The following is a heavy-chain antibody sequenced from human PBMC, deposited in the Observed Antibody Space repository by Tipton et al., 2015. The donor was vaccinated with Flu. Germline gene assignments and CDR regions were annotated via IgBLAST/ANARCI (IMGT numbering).Heavy chain of an antibody. CDR1: GGSFSTHY. D-gene: IGHD2-15*01. Sequence: TLSLTCDVYGGSFSTHYWSWIRQAPGKGLEWIGYIYYSGSTNYNPSLKSRVTISVDTSKNQFSLNLTSVTAADTAVFYCARHMSGGTRRAYDFWGQGTLVTVSS. CDR2: IYYSGST. V-gene: IGHV4-59*08. J-gene: IGHJ4*02. CDR3: ARHMSGGTRRAYDF.